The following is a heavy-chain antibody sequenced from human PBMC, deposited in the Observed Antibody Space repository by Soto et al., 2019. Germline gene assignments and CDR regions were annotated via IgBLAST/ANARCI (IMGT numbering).Heavy chain of an antibody. CDR3: ARDQVLGGYFLRPMYGLDA. CDR2: INWNSETV. D-gene: IGHD5-12*01. V-gene: IGHV3-9*01. Sequence: GGSLRLSCATSGFTFDDYALHWVRQIPGKGLEWVAGINWNSETVGYADSVKGRFTISRDSAKNSLYLQMTTLRPEDAALYFFARDQVLGGYFLRPMYGLDAWGQGTTVTVSS. J-gene: IGHJ6*02. CDR1: GFTFDDYA.